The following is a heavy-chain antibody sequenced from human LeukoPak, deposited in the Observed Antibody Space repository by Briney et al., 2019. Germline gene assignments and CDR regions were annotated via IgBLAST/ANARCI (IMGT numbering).Heavy chain of an antibody. Sequence: PSETLSLTCTVSGGSISSYYWSWIRQPPGKGLEWIGYIYYSGSTNYNPSLKSRVTISVDTSKNQFSLKLSSVTAADTAVYYCARDFQNCSSTSCYAMYYFDYWGQGTLVTVSS. CDR1: GGSISSYY. CDR2: IYYSGST. D-gene: IGHD2-2*01. J-gene: IGHJ4*02. V-gene: IGHV4-59*01. CDR3: ARDFQNCSSTSCYAMYYFDY.